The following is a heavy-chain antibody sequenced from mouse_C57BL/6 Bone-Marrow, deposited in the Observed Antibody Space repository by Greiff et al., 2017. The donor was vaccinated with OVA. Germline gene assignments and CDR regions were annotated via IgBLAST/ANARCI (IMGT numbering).Heavy chain of an antibody. CDR3: ARNSRYSCSSSYYYAMDF. Sequence: VQRVESGPGLVAPSQSLSITCTVSGFSLTSYAISWVRQPPGQGLEWLGVIWTGGGTNYYSALNTRPSISKDNSKSQVFLNMNSLQTDDTARYYCARNSRYSCSSSYYYAMDFWGQGTSVTVSS. J-gene: IGHJ4*01. CDR2: IWTGGGT. V-gene: IGHV2-9-1*01. D-gene: IGHD1-1*01. CDR1: GFSLTSYA.